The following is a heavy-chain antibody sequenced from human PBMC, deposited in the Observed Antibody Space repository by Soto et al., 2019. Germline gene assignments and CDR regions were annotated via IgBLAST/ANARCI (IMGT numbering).Heavy chain of an antibody. V-gene: IGHV3-48*02. CDR1: GFTFSSYS. D-gene: IGHD4-17*01. CDR3: ARDILYRLPQSFDY. Sequence: PGGSLRLSCAASGFTFSSYSMNWVRQAPGKGLEWVSYISSSSSTIYYADSVKCRFTISRDNAKNSLYLQMNSLRDEDTAVYYCARDILYRLPQSFDYWGQGTLVTFSS. J-gene: IGHJ4*02. CDR2: ISSSSSTI.